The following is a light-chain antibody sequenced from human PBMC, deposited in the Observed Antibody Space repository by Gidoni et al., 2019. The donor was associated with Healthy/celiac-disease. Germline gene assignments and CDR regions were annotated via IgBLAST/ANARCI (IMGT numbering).Light chain of an antibody. J-gene: IGKJ4*01. CDR3: QQYNSYVLT. V-gene: IGKV1-5*03. CDR1: QSISSW. CDR2: KAS. Sequence: DIQMTQSPSTLSASVGDRVTITCRASQSISSWLAWYQQKPGNYPKLLIYKASSLESGVPSRFSGSGSGTEFTLTISSLQPDDFATYYCQQYNSYVLTFGGGTKVEIK.